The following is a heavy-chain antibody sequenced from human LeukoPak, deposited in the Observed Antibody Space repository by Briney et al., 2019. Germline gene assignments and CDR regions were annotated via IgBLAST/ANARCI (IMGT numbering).Heavy chain of an antibody. CDR1: EFTLSTYE. J-gene: IGHJ3*02. D-gene: IGHD3-10*01. CDR3: AREKIAVFGDAFDI. V-gene: IGHV3-48*03. CDR2: IDAGGSRI. Sequence: PGGSLRLSCAAAEFTLSTYEMCWVRQSPGKGLEWLPFIDAGGSRIVYADSVKGRFTVSRDNAANSLYLQMNSLRAEDTAIYYCAREKIAVFGDAFDIWGQGTRVTVSS.